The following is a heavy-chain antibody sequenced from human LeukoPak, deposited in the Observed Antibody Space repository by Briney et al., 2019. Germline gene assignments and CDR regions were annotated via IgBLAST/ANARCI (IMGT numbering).Heavy chain of an antibody. CDR1: GGSISSSSYY. J-gene: IGHJ6*03. Sequence: SETLSLTCTVSGGSISSSSYYWGWIRQPPGKGLEWIGSIYYSGSTYYNPSLKSRVTISVDTSKNQFSLKLSSVTAAVTAVYYGATDQGDSNYYYYYYMDVWGKGTTVTVSS. CDR2: IYYSGST. V-gene: IGHV4-39*07. CDR3: ATDQGDSNYYYYYYMDV. D-gene: IGHD4-11*01.